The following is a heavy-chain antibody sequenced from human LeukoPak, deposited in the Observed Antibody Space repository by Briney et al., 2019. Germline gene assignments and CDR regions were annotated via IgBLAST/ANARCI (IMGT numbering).Heavy chain of an antibody. V-gene: IGHV3-30*02. CDR1: GFTFSSYG. J-gene: IGHJ5*02. Sequence: GGSLRLSCAASGFTFSSYGMLWVRQAPGKGLEWAAFIWYDGSNKYYADSVKVRFTISRDNSKNTMYLQMNSLRAEDTAVYYCAKEPKRYSSHLPWGQGTLVTVSS. CDR2: IWYDGSNK. CDR3: AKEPKRYSSHLP. D-gene: IGHD6-13*01.